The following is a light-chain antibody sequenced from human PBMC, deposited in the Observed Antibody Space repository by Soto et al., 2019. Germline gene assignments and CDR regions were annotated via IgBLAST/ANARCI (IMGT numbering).Light chain of an antibody. Sequence: QSVLTQPPSVSGAPGQRVTISCTGSSSNIGAGYDVHWYQQLPGTAPKLLIYGNSNRPSGVPDRFSGSKSGTSASLAITGLQAEDEADYYCQSYASSLSGGWVVFGGGTKVTVL. CDR1: SSNIGAGYD. J-gene: IGLJ2*01. CDR3: QSYASSLSGGWVV. CDR2: GNS. V-gene: IGLV1-40*01.